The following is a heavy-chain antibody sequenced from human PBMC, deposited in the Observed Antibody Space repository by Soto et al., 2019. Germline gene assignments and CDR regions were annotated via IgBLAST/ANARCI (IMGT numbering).Heavy chain of an antibody. Sequence: ASVKVSCKASGYTFTSYAMHWVRQAPGQRLERMGWINSDNGNTKYAQTFQGRVTMTRDTSTSTAYMELRSMRAEDTAVYYCARDRQQLVRRYYYYYYGMDVWGQGTTVTVSS. CDR3: ARDRQQLVRRYYYYYYGMDV. CDR2: INSDNGNT. V-gene: IGHV1-3*04. CDR1: GYTFTSYA. D-gene: IGHD6-13*01. J-gene: IGHJ6*02.